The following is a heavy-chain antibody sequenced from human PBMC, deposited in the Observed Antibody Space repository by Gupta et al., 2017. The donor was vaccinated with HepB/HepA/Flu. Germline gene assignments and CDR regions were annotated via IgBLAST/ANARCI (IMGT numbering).Heavy chain of an antibody. CDR1: EFTFSTYG. CDR3: AKSKFYGDYNYFDY. Sequence: VQLVESGGGVVQPGRSLRLSCAAPEFTFSTYGMPWFRQAPGKGLEWVAVISHDGSNKYYADSVKGRFTISRDNFKNTLYLQMNSLRAEDTAVYYCAKSKFYGDYNYFDYWGQGTLVTVSS. V-gene: IGHV3-30*18. J-gene: IGHJ4*02. CDR2: ISHDGSNK. D-gene: IGHD4-17*01.